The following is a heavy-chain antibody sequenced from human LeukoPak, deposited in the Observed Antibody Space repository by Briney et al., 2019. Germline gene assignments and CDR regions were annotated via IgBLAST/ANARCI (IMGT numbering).Heavy chain of an antibody. CDR1: GFTFSSYA. CDR2: ISGSGGST. Sequence: GGSLRLSCAASGFTFSSYAMSWVRQAPGKGLEWVSAISGSGGSTYYADSVKGRFTISRDNSKNTLYLQMNSLGAEDTAVYYCAKVVGYNYDYFDYWGQGTLATVSS. D-gene: IGHD5-24*01. V-gene: IGHV3-23*01. CDR3: AKVVGYNYDYFDY. J-gene: IGHJ4*02.